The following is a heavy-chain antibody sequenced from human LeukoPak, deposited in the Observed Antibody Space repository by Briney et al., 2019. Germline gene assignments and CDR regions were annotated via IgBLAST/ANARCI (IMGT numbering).Heavy chain of an antibody. CDR1: GYSISSGYY. J-gene: IGHJ4*02. Sequence: PSETLSLTCTVSGYSISSGYYWGWIRQPPGEGLEWIGSGHYSGRAYYTPSLNSRVSISIDTSKSQFSLKLNFATAADTAFYYCTKTYGFTRGGFDYWGLGTLVTVSS. CDR3: TKTYGFTRGGFDY. CDR2: GHYSGRA. V-gene: IGHV4-38-2*02. D-gene: IGHD3-10*01.